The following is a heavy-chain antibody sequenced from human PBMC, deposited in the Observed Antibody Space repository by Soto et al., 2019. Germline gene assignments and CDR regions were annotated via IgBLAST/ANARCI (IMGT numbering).Heavy chain of an antibody. V-gene: IGHV4-59*01. D-gene: IGHD3-3*01. CDR3: ARAYDFWSGSLEFDP. Sequence: NLPETLSLTCTVSGGSISSYYWSWIRQPPGKGLEWIGYIYYSGSTNYNPSLKSRVTISVDTSKNQFSLKLSSVTAADTAVYYCARAYDFWSGSLEFDPWGQGTLVTASS. CDR1: GGSISSYY. CDR2: IYYSGST. J-gene: IGHJ5*02.